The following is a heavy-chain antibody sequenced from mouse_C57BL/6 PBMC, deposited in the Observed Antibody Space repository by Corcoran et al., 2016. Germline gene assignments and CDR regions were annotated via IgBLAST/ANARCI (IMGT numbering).Heavy chain of an antibody. D-gene: IGHD1-1*01. CDR3: AREDCSSPGWFAY. V-gene: IGHV9-3*01. J-gene: IGHJ3*01. CDR1: GYTFTTYG. Sequence: QIQLVQSGPELKKPGETVKISCKAAGYTFTTYGMSRVKQAPGKGVMGMGWINTYSGVPTYADDINGRLAFSLETSASTAYLQTKNLKNEDTATYFCAREDCSSPGWFAYWGQGTLVAVSA. CDR2: INTYSGVP.